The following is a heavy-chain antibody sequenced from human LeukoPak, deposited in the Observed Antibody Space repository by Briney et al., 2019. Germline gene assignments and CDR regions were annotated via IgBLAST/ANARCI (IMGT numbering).Heavy chain of an antibody. J-gene: IGHJ6*03. D-gene: IGHD3-9*01. CDR2: IKQDGSEK. CDR3: ARSRTPNYDILTGYLGYYYYYMDV. V-gene: IGHV3-7*03. CDR1: GFTFSSYW. Sequence: PGGSLRLSCAASGFTFSSYWMSWVRQAPGKGLEWVANIKQDGSEKYYVDSVKGRFTISRDNAKNSLYLQMNSLRAEDTAVYYCARSRTPNYDILTGYLGYYYYYMDVWGKGTTVTISS.